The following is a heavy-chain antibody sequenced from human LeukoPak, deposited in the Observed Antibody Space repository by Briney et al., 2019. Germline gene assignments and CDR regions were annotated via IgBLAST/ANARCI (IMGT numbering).Heavy chain of an antibody. V-gene: IGHV3-21*01. Sequence: GGSLRLSCAASGFTFSSYNMNWVRQAPGKGLVWVSSISSSSSYIYYADSVKGRFTISRDNAKNSLYLQMNSLRAEDTAVYYCARDLLGYNYYYMDVWGKGTAVTVSS. CDR1: GFTFSSYN. CDR3: ARDLLGYNYYYMDV. CDR2: ISSSSSYI. D-gene: IGHD3-16*02. J-gene: IGHJ6*03.